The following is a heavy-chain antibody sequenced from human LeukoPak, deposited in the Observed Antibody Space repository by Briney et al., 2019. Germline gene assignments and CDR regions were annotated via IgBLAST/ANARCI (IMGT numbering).Heavy chain of an antibody. CDR3: AKLPGIAVAGSDY. V-gene: IGHV3-30*18. CDR2: ISYDGSNK. CDR1: GFTFSSYG. J-gene: IGHJ4*02. D-gene: IGHD6-19*01. Sequence: PGGSLRLSCAASGFTFSSYGMHWVRQAPGKGLEWVAVISYDGSNKYYADSVKGRFTISRDNSKNTLYLQMNSLRAEDTAVYYCAKLPGIAVAGSDYWGQGTLVTVSS.